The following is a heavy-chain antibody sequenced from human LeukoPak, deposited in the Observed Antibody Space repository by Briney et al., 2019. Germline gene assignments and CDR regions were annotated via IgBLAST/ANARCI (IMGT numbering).Heavy chain of an antibody. CDR2: IYTSGST. CDR1: GGSISSYY. V-gene: IGHV4-4*07. Sequence: SETLSLTCTVSGGSISSYYWSWIRQPAGKGLEWIGRIYTSGSTNYNPSLKSRVTMSVDTSKNQFSLKLSSVTAADTAVYYCARGGVLWFGELRGYYYGMDVWGQGTTVTVSS. D-gene: IGHD3-10*01. J-gene: IGHJ6*02. CDR3: ARGGVLWFGELRGYYYGMDV.